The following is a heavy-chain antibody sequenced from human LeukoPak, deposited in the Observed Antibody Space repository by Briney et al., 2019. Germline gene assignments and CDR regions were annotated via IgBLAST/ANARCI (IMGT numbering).Heavy chain of an antibody. V-gene: IGHV4-39*07. CDR3: ARESIAAAGQFDY. D-gene: IGHD6-13*01. CDR2: IYYSGST. Sequence: SETLSLTCTVSGGSISSSSYYWGWIRQPPGKGLEWIGSIYYSGSTYYNPSRKSRVTISVDTSKNQFSLKLSSVTAADTAVYYCARESIAAAGQFDYWGQGTLVTVSS. CDR1: GGSISSSSYY. J-gene: IGHJ4*02.